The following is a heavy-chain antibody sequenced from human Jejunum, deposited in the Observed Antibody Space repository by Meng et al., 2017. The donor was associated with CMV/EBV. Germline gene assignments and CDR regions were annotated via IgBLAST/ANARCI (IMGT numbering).Heavy chain of an antibody. D-gene: IGHD2-21*01. CDR3: ARGGGDPIRGVLPFDY. Sequence: QVALQQWGAGLLKPSETLSLPCGVYGGSFSSYYWSWIRQPPGKGLEWIAEINHSGSTNYNPSLKSRVTISLDTSNSHFSLKLTSVTAADTAVYFCARGGGDPIRGVLPFDYWGQGTLVTVSS. CDR2: INHSGST. J-gene: IGHJ4*02. V-gene: IGHV4-34*01. CDR1: GGSFSSYY.